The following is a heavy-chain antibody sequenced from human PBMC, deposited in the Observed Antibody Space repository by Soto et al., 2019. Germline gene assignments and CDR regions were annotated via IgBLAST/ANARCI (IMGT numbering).Heavy chain of an antibody. J-gene: IGHJ6*02. D-gene: IGHD4-17*01. Sequence: QVTLKESGPVLVKPTETLTLTCSVSGFSLTNGRMGVNWIRQPPGKALEWLAHFFSDAERSYSTSMQSRLNMYKDSSGSQVVLTMTNMAPADTATYFCARMDGDYNYYGLDVWGHGIAVTVSS. CDR1: GFSLTNGRMG. CDR3: ARMDGDYNYYGLDV. V-gene: IGHV2-26*01. CDR2: FFSDAER.